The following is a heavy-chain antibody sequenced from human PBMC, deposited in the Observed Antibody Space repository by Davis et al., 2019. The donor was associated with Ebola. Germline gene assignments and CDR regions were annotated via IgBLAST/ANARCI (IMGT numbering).Heavy chain of an antibody. CDR3: ASTIAAAGNWFDP. Sequence: PGGSLRLSCKGSGYSFTSYWIGWVRQMPGKGLEWMGIIYPGDSDTRYSPSFQGQVTISADKSISTAYLQWSSLKASDTAMYYCASTIAAAGNWFDPWGQGTLVTVSS. CDR1: GYSFTSYW. D-gene: IGHD6-13*01. CDR2: IYPGDSDT. V-gene: IGHV5-51*01. J-gene: IGHJ5*02.